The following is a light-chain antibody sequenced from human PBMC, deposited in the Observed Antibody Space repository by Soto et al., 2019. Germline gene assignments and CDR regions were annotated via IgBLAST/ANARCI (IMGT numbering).Light chain of an antibody. Sequence: EIVLTQSPGTLSLSPGERATLSCRASQSVSSSYLAWYQQKPGHATRLLIYGASNRATGIPDRFSGSGSGTDFTLNISRLESEDLAIYYCQQYGSSPYTFGQWTKLEIK. CDR3: QQYGSSPYT. CDR2: GAS. J-gene: IGKJ2*01. CDR1: QSVSSSY. V-gene: IGKV3-20*01.